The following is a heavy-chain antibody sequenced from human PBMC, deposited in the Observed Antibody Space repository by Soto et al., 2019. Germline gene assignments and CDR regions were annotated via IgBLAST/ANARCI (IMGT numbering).Heavy chain of an antibody. CDR1: GGSISSYY. Sequence: SETLSLTCTVSGGSISSYYWSWIRQPPGKGLEWIGYIYYSGSTNYNPSLKSRVTISVDTSKNQFFLILKTVTAADTAVYYCARGGAVATTAHFDHWGQGTLVTVSS. V-gene: IGHV4-59*12. CDR2: IYYSGST. J-gene: IGHJ4*02. D-gene: IGHD5-12*01. CDR3: ARGGAVATTAHFDH.